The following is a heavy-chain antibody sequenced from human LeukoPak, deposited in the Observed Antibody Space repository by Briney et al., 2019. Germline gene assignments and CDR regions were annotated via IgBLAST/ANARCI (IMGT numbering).Heavy chain of an antibody. Sequence: ASVKVSCNASGYTFTGYYMHWVRQAPGQGLEWMGWINPNSGGTNYAQKFQGRVTMTRDTSISTAYMELSRLRSEDTAVYYCATEEGATPHDAFDIWGQGTMVTVSS. CDR1: GYTFTGYY. V-gene: IGHV1-2*02. D-gene: IGHD1-26*01. J-gene: IGHJ3*02. CDR3: ATEEGATPHDAFDI. CDR2: INPNSGGT.